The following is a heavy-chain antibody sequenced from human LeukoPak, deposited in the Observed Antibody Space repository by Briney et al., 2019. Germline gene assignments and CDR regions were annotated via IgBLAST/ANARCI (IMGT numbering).Heavy chain of an antibody. Sequence: ASVKVSCKTSGYTFTGYYMHWVRQAPGQGLEYMGWIDPSSGGTDYAQKSQGRVTMTRDSSISTAYMELSRLRSDDTAMYYCARVLPGDAYTYGYWGQGTLVTVSS. D-gene: IGHD5-18*01. CDR3: ARVLPGDAYTYGY. V-gene: IGHV1-2*02. CDR2: IDPSSGGT. CDR1: GYTFTGYY. J-gene: IGHJ4*02.